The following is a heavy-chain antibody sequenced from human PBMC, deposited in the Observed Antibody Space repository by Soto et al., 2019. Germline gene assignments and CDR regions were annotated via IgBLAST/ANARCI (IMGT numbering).Heavy chain of an antibody. CDR3: ARTYYDILTGYYNWFDP. J-gene: IGHJ5*02. V-gene: IGHV1-69*02. CDR2: IIPILGIA. Sequence: VKVSCKASGGTFSSYTISWVRQAPGQGLEWMGRIIPILGIANYAQKFQGRVTITADKSTSTAYMELSSLRSEDTAVYYCARTYYDILTGYYNWFDPWGQGTLVTVSS. CDR1: GGTFSSYT. D-gene: IGHD3-9*01.